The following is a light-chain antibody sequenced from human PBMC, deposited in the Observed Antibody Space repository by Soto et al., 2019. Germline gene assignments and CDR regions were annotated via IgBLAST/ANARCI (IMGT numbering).Light chain of an antibody. CDR2: DAS. J-gene: IGKJ5*01. Sequence: EIVLTQSPATLSLSPGERATLSCRASQSVSSYLAWYQQKPGQAPRLLIDDASNRATGIPARFSGSGSGTDLTPTISSLEPEDFAVYYCQERSTWPITFGQGTRMEIK. CDR1: QSVSSY. V-gene: IGKV3-11*01. CDR3: QERSTWPIT.